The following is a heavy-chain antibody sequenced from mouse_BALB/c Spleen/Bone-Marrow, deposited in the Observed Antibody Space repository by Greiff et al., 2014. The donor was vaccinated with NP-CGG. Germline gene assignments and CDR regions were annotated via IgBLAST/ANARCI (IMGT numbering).Heavy chain of an antibody. CDR1: GYTFTDYA. CDR2: ISSSYGDA. V-gene: IGHV1S137*01. J-gene: IGHJ2*01. Sequence: VQLQQSGAELVRPGVSVKISCKGSGYTFTDYAMHWVKQSHAKSLEWIGIISSSYGDATYNQKFKGKATMTVDKSSNTAYMELARRTSEDSDIYYCARGLSDYYGSSYCFDYWGQGTTLTVSS. D-gene: IGHD1-1*01. CDR3: ARGLSDYYGSSYCFDY.